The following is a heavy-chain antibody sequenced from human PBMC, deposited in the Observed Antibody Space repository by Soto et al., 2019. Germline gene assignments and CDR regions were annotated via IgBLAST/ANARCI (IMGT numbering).Heavy chain of an antibody. CDR3: ARAHSNIKYYYYYYYMDV. D-gene: IGHD1-20*01. CDR1: GYTFTYRY. CDR2: ITPFNGNT. Sequence: SVKVSCKASGYTFTYRYLHWVRQAPGQALEWVGWITPFNGNTNYAQKFQGRVTMTRDTSTSTVYMELSSLRSEDTAVYYCARAHSNIKYYYYYYYMDVWGKGTTVTVSS. V-gene: IGHV1-45*02. J-gene: IGHJ6*03.